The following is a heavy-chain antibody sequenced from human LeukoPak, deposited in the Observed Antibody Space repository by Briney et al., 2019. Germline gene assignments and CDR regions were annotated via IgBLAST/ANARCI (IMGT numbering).Heavy chain of an antibody. V-gene: IGHV3-7*01. CDR2: IKQDGSEK. J-gene: IGHJ4*02. Sequence: PGGSLRLSCAASGFTFSSYWMSWVRQAPGKGLEWVANIKQDGSEKYYVDSVKGRFTISRDNAKNSLYLQMNSLKAEDTAVYYCARNPAAASRGGPAEYSSGSNTFDYWGQGTLVTVSS. CDR1: GFTFSSYW. D-gene: IGHD6-19*01. CDR3: ARNPAAASRGGPAEYSSGSNTFDY.